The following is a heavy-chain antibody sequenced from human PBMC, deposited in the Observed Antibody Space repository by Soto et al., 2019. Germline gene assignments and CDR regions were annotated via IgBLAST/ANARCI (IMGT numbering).Heavy chain of an antibody. Sequence: SQTLSLTCAISGDSVSSNSAAWNWIRQSPSRGLEWLGRTYYRSKWYNDYAVSVKSRITINPDTSKNQFSLQLNSVTPEDTPVYYFATPNWTTPGYYYYYGMDVWGQGTTVTVSS. CDR2: TYYRSKWYN. J-gene: IGHJ6*02. D-gene: IGHD1-20*01. CDR1: GDSVSSNSAA. V-gene: IGHV6-1*01. CDR3: ATPNWTTPGYYYYYGMDV.